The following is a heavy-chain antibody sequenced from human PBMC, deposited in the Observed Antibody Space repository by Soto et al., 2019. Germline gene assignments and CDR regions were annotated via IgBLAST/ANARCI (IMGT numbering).Heavy chain of an antibody. CDR2: ISGGGGST. D-gene: IGHD3-10*01. CDR1: GFIFSNYA. Sequence: TGGSLRLSCAVSGFIFSNYAMSWVRQAPGKGLEWVSVISGGGGSTNYAESVKGRFTISRDNSENTLYLQMNSLRAEDTAVYYCAKAVTLVRGINPYSYGLDVWGQGTTVTVSS. J-gene: IGHJ6*02. CDR3: AKAVTLVRGINPYSYGLDV. V-gene: IGHV3-23*01.